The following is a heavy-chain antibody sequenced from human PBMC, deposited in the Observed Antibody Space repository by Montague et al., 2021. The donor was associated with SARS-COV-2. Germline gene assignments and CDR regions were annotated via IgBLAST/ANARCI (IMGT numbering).Heavy chain of an antibody. Sequence: SETLSLTCTVSGDSITSYYWTWIRQPPGKGLEWIGYIYFPGSVKYNPSLNSRVTMSIDTSKNQISLKLTSVTAADTAIYYCARDLSRAFCGGDSCYSENWLAPWGQGTLVTVSS. CDR2: IYFPGSV. CDR1: GDSITSYY. J-gene: IGHJ5*02. CDR3: ARDLSRAFCGGDSCYSENWLAP. D-gene: IGHD2-21*02. V-gene: IGHV4-59*01.